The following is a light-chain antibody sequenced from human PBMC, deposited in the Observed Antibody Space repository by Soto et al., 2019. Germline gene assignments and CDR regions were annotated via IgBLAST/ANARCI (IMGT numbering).Light chain of an antibody. Sequence: DIVMTQSPDSLAVSLGERATINCKSSQSVLYSSNNKNYLAWYQQKPGQPPKLLIYWASTRESRVPDRFSGSGSGTDFTLTISSLQAADVAVYYCQQYYGTPPWTFGQGTKVEIK. V-gene: IGKV4-1*01. J-gene: IGKJ1*01. CDR2: WAS. CDR1: QSVLYSSNNKNY. CDR3: QQYYGTPPWT.